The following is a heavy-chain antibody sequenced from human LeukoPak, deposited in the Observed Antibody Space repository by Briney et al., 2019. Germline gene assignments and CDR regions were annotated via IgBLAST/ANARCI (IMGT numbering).Heavy chain of an antibody. J-gene: IGHJ4*02. CDR2: INHSGST. CDR1: GFTFSSYS. V-gene: IGHV4-34*01. Sequence: GSLRLSCAASGFTFSSYSMNWVRQPPGKGLEWIGEINHSGSTNYNPSLKSRVTISVDTSKNQFSLKLSSVTAADTAVYYCARGAYYGSGSYRDFDYWGQGTLVTVSS. D-gene: IGHD3-10*01. CDR3: ARGAYYGSGSYRDFDY.